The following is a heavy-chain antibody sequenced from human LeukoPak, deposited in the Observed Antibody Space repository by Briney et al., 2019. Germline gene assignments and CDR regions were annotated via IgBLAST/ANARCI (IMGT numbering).Heavy chain of an antibody. CDR2: ISYDGSNK. J-gene: IGHJ4*02. CDR1: GFTFSRYA. CDR3: TRVEWLLGPFDY. Sequence: HSGGSLRLSCAASGFTFSRYAMHWVRQAPGKGLEWVAFISYDGSNKYYADSVKGRFTISRDNSKNTLYLQMNSLRPEDTAAYYCTRVEWLLGPFDYWGQGTLVTVST. D-gene: IGHD5-12*01. V-gene: IGHV3-30-3*01.